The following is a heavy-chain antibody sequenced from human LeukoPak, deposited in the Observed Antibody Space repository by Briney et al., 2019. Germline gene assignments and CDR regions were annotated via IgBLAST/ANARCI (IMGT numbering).Heavy chain of an antibody. Sequence: GGSLRLSCAASGFTFSSYAMNWVRQAPGKGLEWVSSISGSGGSTYRADSVKGRLTISRDNSKNTLYLQMNSLRAEDTAVYYCAKSMAAYYYYGMDVWGQGTTVTVSS. CDR2: ISGSGGST. CDR3: AKSMAAYYYYGMDV. CDR1: GFTFSSYA. D-gene: IGHD5-24*01. J-gene: IGHJ6*02. V-gene: IGHV3-23*01.